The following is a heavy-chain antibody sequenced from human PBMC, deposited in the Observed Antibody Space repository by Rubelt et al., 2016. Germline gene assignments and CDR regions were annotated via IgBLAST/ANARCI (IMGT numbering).Heavy chain of an antibody. CDR2: ISDSSSFI. Sequence: EVQLLESGGGLLQPGGSLRLSCVASGFTFSRYSMNWVRQAPGKGLEWVSYISDSSSFIFYADSVKGRFTISRDNAKNSLYLQSNVRGGEETVVYYCTRDRYGGSDYWGRGILVTV. CDR3: TRDRYGGSDY. D-gene: IGHD1-26*01. J-gene: IGHJ4*02. V-gene: IGHV3-48*04. CDR1: GFTFSRYS.